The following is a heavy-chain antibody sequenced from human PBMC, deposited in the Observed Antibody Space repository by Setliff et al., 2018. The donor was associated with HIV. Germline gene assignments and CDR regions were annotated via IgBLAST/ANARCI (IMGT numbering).Heavy chain of an antibody. Sequence: PGGSLRLSCSASGFTFSSYAMHWVRQAPGKGLEYVSVTSSNGDSTYYADSVKGRFTISRDNSKNMLYLQMSSLRAEDTAVYYCVKSPRDYDILTGYFRYWGQGTLVTVSS. V-gene: IGHV3-64D*09. J-gene: IGHJ4*02. D-gene: IGHD3-9*01. CDR1: GFTFSSYA. CDR3: VKSPRDYDILTGYFRY. CDR2: TSSNGDST.